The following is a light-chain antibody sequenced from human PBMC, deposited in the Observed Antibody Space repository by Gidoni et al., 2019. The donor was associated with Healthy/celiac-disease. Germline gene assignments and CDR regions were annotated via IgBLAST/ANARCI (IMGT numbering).Light chain of an antibody. J-gene: IGLJ2*01. CDR1: KLGDNY. CDR3: QAWDSSTHVV. Sequence: SYELTQPPSVSVSPGQTASITCSGDKLGDNYACWYQQKPGQSPVLVIYQDSKRPPGIPERFSGSNSGNTATLTISGTQAMDEADYYCQAWDSSTHVVFGGGTKLTVL. CDR2: QDS. V-gene: IGLV3-1*01.